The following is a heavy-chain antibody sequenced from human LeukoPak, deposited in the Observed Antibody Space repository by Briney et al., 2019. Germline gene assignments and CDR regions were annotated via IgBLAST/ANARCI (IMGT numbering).Heavy chain of an antibody. D-gene: IGHD3-3*01. CDR2: IRSKPNSYAT. Sequence: GGSLRLSCAASGFTFSGSAMHWVRQASGKGLEWVGRIRSKPNSYATAYAASVTGRFTISRGDSKNTAYLQMNSLKTEDTAVYYCWSGLDYWGQGILVTVSS. V-gene: IGHV3-73*01. J-gene: IGHJ4*02. CDR3: WSGLDY. CDR1: GFTFSGSA.